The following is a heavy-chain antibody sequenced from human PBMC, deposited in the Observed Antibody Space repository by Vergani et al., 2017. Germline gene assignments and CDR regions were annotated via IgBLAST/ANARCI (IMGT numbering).Heavy chain of an antibody. CDR1: GGAVNSGSNF. Sequence: QVQLQESGPGLVKPSETLSLTCAVSGGAVNSGSNFWTWILQPAGKGLEWIGRTSTDGSTNYNPSLKSRVTVSVDTSKTQISLRLTSVTAEDTAVYYCATVGYRRWGYYFDYWGQGILVTVSS. J-gene: IGHJ4*02. CDR3: ATVGYRRWGYYFDY. V-gene: IGHV4-61*02. CDR2: TSTDGST. D-gene: IGHD2-2*02.